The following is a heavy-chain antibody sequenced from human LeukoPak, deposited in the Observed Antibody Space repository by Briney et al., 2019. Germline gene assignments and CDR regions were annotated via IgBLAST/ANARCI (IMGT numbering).Heavy chain of an antibody. D-gene: IGHD3-10*01. CDR1: GYTFTSCG. V-gene: IGHV1-18*01. J-gene: IGHJ6*02. CDR3: ARGFGGARYYYYYGMDV. CDR2: ISAYNGNT. Sequence: ASVKVSCKASGYTFTSCGISWVRQAPGQGLEWMGWISAYNGNTNYAQKLQGRVTMTTDTSTSTAYMELRSLRSDDTAVYYCARGFGGARYYYYYGMDVWGQGTTVTVSS.